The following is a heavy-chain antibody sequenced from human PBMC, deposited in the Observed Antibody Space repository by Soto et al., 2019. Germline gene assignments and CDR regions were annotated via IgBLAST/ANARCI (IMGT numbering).Heavy chain of an antibody. CDR2: IYYSGST. J-gene: IGHJ4*02. V-gene: IGHV4-39*01. CDR1: GGSISSSSYY. D-gene: IGHD6-19*01. Sequence: SETLSLTCTVSGGSISSSSYYWGWIRQPPGKGLEWIGSIYYSGSTYYNPSLKSRVTISVDTSKNQFSLKLSSVTAADTAVYYCARQGPVAGNIDYWGQGTLVTVSS. CDR3: ARQGPVAGNIDY.